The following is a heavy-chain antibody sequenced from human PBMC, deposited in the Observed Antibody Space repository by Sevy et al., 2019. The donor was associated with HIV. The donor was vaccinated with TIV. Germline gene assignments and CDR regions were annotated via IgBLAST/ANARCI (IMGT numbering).Heavy chain of an antibody. CDR1: GFTLSSFW. D-gene: IGHD3-22*01. V-gene: IGHV3-7*03. Sequence: GGSLRLSCAASGFTLSSFWMTWVRQAPGKGLEWVANIKEDGSDNNYLDSVKGRFTSSRDNAKNSLYLQMNSLRAEDTAVYYCARDKNHYDRSVYYDAFDIWGQGTMVTVSS. J-gene: IGHJ3*02. CDR2: IKEDGSDN. CDR3: ARDKNHYDRSVYYDAFDI.